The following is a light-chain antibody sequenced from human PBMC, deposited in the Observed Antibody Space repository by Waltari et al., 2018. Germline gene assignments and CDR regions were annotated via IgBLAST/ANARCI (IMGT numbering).Light chain of an antibody. Sequence: DIVLTQSPVTMPLSPGERATLSQRASQSVSSSYLAWYQQKPGQAPRLLIYGAASRATGIPDRFSGSESGTDFTLTISRLEPEDFAVYYCQQYGSSPRTFGQGTKVEIK. J-gene: IGKJ1*01. V-gene: IGKV3-20*01. CDR1: QSVSSSY. CDR3: QQYGSSPRT. CDR2: GAA.